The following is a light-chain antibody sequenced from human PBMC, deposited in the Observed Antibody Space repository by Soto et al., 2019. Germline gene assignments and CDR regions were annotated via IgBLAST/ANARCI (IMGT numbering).Light chain of an antibody. CDR3: SSYTSSRNVV. V-gene: IGLV2-14*01. Sequence: QSALTQPASVSGSPGQSITIPCTGTSSDVGGYNYVSWYQQHPGKAPKLMIYEVSNRPSGVSNRFSGSKSGNTASLTISGLQAEDEADYYCSSYTSSRNVVFGGGTKLTVL. CDR1: SSDVGGYNY. CDR2: EVS. J-gene: IGLJ2*01.